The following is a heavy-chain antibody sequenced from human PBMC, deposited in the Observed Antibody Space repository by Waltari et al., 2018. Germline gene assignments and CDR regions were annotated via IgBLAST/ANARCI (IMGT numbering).Heavy chain of an antibody. J-gene: IGHJ4*02. CDR1: GYTFTGYY. D-gene: IGHD3-3*01. CDR3: ARDYDFWSGYRYFDY. V-gene: IGHV1-2*02. Sequence: QVQLVQSGAEVKKPGASVKVSCKASGYTFTGYYMHWVRQAPGQGLEWMGGINPNSGGTNYAQKFQGRVTMTRETSISTAYMELSRLRSDDTAVYYGARDYDFWSGYRYFDYWGQGTLVTVSS. CDR2: INPNSGGT.